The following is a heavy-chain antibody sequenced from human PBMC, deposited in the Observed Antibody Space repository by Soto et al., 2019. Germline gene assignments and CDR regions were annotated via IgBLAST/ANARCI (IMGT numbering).Heavy chain of an antibody. CDR3: ARALDVRSRQYYFDY. CDR2: ISSSSSTI. V-gene: IGHV3-48*02. J-gene: IGHJ4*02. D-gene: IGHD1-1*01. CDR1: GFTFSSYS. Sequence: PGGSLRLSCAASGFTFSSYSMNWVRQAPGKGLEWVSYISSSSSTIYYADSVKGRFTISRDNAKNSLYLQMNSLRDEDTAVYYCARALDVRSRQYYFDYWGQGTLVTVSS.